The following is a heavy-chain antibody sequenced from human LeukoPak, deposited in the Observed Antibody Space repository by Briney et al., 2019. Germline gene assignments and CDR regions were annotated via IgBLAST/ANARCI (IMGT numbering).Heavy chain of an antibody. V-gene: IGHV3-23*01. CDR1: GFTFGSYG. CDR3: AIMHGYYDGSGYWVQ. D-gene: IGHD3-22*01. J-gene: IGHJ4*02. Sequence: PGGSLRLSCAASGFTFGSYGMSGVRQAPGKGLEWVSFITTTGATTSYADSVKGRFTISRDNPRNTLYMQMNSLRDEDTALYYCAIMHGYYDGSGYWVQWGQGTPVTVSS. CDR2: ITTTGATT.